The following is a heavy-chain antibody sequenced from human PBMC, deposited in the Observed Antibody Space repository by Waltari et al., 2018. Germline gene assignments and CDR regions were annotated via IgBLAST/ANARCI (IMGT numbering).Heavy chain of an antibody. J-gene: IGHJ4*02. V-gene: IGHV7-4-1*02. CDR1: GYAFNTYA. Sequence: QVQLLQSGSEVKKPGASVKVPCKASGYAFNTYAINGVRQAPGQGLQWMGWTNTATGHPTYAPGFTGRFVFSRTTSVTTTFLQISDLRAEDTAVYFCARDHTIYGDYSSDLWGQGALVTVSS. D-gene: IGHD4-17*01. CDR3: ARDHTIYGDYSSDL. CDR2: TNTATGHP.